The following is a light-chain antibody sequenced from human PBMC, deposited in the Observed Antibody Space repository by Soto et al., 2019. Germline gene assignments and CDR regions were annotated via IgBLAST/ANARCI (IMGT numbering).Light chain of an antibody. CDR1: SSDVGGYNY. Sequence: QSVLTQPASVSGCPGQSINISCTGTSSDVGGYNYVSWYQQHPSKGPKLIIYEVSNLPSGVSYHFSVSPSIKTATLTISGLQVDDEADYYCSSYRRTTTRVFGTGTKVTDL. V-gene: IGLV2-14*03. CDR2: EVS. J-gene: IGLJ1*01. CDR3: SSYRRTTTRV.